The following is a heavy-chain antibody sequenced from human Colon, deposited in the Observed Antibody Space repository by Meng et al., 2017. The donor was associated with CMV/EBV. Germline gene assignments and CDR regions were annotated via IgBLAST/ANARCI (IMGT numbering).Heavy chain of an antibody. CDR1: GFTFSNAW. CDR3: TTAPSYYYDSSGSYYFDY. Sequence: GGSLRLSCAASGFTFSNAWMSWVRQAPGKGLEWAGRIKSKTDGGTTDYAAPGKGRFTISRDDAKNTLYMQMNSLKTEDTAVYYCTTAPSYYYDSSGSYYFDYWGQGTLVTVSS. V-gene: IGHV3-15*01. J-gene: IGHJ4*02. D-gene: IGHD3-22*01. CDR2: IKSKTDGGTT.